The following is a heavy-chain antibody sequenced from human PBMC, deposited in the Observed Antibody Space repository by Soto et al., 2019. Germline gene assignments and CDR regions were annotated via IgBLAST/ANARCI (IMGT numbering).Heavy chain of an antibody. CDR1: GYSFAGYW. CDR2: IDPSDSQT. D-gene: IGHD3-22*01. CDR3: ARQIYDSDTGPNFQYYFDA. Sequence: GESLKLSCKGSGYSFAGYWITWVRQKPGKGLEWMGRIDPSDSQTYYSPSFRGHVTISVTKSITTVFLQWSSLRASDTAMYYCARQIYDSDTGPNFQYYFDAWCQGTPVTGSS. J-gene: IGHJ4*02. V-gene: IGHV5-10-1*01.